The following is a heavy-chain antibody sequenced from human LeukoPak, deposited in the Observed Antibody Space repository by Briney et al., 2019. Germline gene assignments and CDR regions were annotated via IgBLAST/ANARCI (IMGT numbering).Heavy chain of an antibody. V-gene: IGHV3-23*01. CDR2: VGGGGDYT. Sequence: GGYLRLSCAASGFTFTSYVMSWVRQAPRKGLEWVASVGGGGDYTYYSDSVKGRFTISRDNSENTVYLQMKSLRAEDTAVYYCVRRTASDFWGQGALVTVSS. CDR1: GFTFTSYV. J-gene: IGHJ4*02. CDR3: VRRTASDF. D-gene: IGHD2-21*02.